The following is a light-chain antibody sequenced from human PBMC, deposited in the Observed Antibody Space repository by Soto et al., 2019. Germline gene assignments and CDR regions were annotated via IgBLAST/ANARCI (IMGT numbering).Light chain of an antibody. J-gene: IGLJ1*01. CDR2: SVS. V-gene: IGLV2-14*01. CDR3: ISYTVSRSYV. CDR1: SSDIGAYDH. Sequence: QSALTQPASVSGSPGQSITISCSGTSSDIGAYDHVAWFQQFPGKTPKLVIYSVSNRPSRVSYRFSGSKSGNTASLTISGLQADDEADYYCISYTVSRSYVFGPGTKVTVL.